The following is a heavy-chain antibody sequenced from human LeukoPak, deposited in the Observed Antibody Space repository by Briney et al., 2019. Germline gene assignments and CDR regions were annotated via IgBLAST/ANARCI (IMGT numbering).Heavy chain of an antibody. J-gene: IGHJ4*02. Sequence: SETLSLTCTVSGASINAFHWTWFRQPAGKGLEWIGLIYSSGSSLLNPSLKSRVAMSVDLTKNQLSLKLTSVAAADTAMYYCARKDGDYWGRGTLVAVSS. V-gene: IGHV4-4*07. CDR3: ARKDGDY. CDR1: GASINAFH. CDR2: IYSSGSS.